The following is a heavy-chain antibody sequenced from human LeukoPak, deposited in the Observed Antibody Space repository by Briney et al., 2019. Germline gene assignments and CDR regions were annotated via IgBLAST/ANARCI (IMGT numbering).Heavy chain of an antibody. J-gene: IGHJ5*02. CDR1: GGSFSGYY. Sequence: PSETLSLTCAVYGGSFSGYYWSWIRQPPGKGLEWIGEINHSGSTNYNPSLKSRVTISVDTSKNQFSLKLSSVTAADTAVYYCARGIGDPWDQGTLVTVSS. V-gene: IGHV4-34*01. CDR3: ARGIGDP. CDR2: INHSGST.